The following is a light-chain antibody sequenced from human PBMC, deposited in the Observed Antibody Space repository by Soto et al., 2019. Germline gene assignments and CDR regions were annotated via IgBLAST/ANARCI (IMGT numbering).Light chain of an antibody. CDR1: QTISGW. CDR2: KAS. J-gene: IGKJ5*01. Sequence: IHMTHSPSTLSASLGDTITITCRASQTISGWLAWYQQRPGKAPNLLIYKASSLESGVPSRFSGSGSGTEFTLTISSLQPDDFATYYCQQYNRTFGQGTRLEIK. CDR3: QQYNRT. V-gene: IGKV1-5*03.